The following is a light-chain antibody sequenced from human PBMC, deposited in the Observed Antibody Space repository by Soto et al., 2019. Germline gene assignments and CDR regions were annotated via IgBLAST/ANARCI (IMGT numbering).Light chain of an antibody. CDR2: GAS. Sequence: EIVMTQSPATLSVSPGERATLSCRASQSISINLAWYQQKPGQAPRLLIYGASTRATGIPARFSGSGSGTEFTLTIGSLQSEDLAVYHCQQYNNSPQTFGQGTKVEIK. V-gene: IGKV3-15*01. CDR1: QSISIN. J-gene: IGKJ1*01. CDR3: QQYNNSPQT.